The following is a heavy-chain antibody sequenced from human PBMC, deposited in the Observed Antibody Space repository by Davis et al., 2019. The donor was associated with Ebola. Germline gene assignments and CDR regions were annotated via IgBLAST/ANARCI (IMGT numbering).Heavy chain of an antibody. Sequence: HTGGSLRLSCVASGFRFSSYVMGWVRQAPGKGLVWVSRINNDGRSTSYADSVKGRFTISRDNAKNTLYLQMNSLRAENAAVYYCARGGNWFDSGGQGTLVTVSS. J-gene: IGHJ5*01. CDR1: GFRFSSYV. CDR2: INNDGRST. V-gene: IGHV3-74*01. CDR3: ARGGNWFDS. D-gene: IGHD2-15*01.